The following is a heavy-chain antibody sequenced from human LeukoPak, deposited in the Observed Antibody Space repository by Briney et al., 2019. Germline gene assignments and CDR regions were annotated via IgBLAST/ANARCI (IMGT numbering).Heavy chain of an antibody. V-gene: IGHV5-51*01. CDR1: GYSFTSYW. D-gene: IGHD3-10*01. Sequence: GESLKISCKGSGYSFTSYWIAWVRQMPGKGLEWMGIINPQDSDTTYSPSFQGQVTISVDKSISTAYLQWSSLKASDTAMYYCARRGDGSARAPPADWGQGTRVLVSS. J-gene: IGHJ4*02. CDR2: INPQDSDT. CDR3: ARRGDGSARAPPAD.